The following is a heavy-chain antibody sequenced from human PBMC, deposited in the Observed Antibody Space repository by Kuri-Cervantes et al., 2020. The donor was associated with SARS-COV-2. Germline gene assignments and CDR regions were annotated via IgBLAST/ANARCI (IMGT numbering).Heavy chain of an antibody. V-gene: IGHV3-73*01. D-gene: IGHD4-17*01. CDR1: GFTFSGPA. J-gene: IGHJ6*02. Sequence: LSLTCAASGFTFSGPAMHWVRQASGKGLEWVGRIRSKANSYATAYAASVKGRFTISRDDSKNTAYLQMNSLKTEDTAVYYCSRSTVTSPLYGMDVWGQGTTVTVSS. CDR2: IRSKANSYAT. CDR3: SRSTVTSPLYGMDV.